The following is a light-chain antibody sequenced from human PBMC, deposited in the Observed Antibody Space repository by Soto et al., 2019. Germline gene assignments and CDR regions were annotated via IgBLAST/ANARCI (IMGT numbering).Light chain of an antibody. CDR2: WAS. CDR3: QQYYSIPHS. J-gene: IGKJ2*03. CDR1: QSVLYSSNNKNY. V-gene: IGKV4-1*01. Sequence: DIVMTQSPDSLAVSLGERATINCKSSQSVLYSSNNKNYLAWFQQKAGQPPKLFISWASTRESGVPDRFSGTGSGTDFTLTITSLQAGDGAVYYCQQYYSIPHSFGQGTKLEIK.